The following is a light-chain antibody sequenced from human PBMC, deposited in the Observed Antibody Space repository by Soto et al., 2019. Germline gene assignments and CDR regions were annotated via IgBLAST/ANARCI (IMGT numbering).Light chain of an antibody. V-gene: IGKV1-5*03. J-gene: IGKJ1*01. CDR2: KAS. CDR1: QTISSW. Sequence: DIQMTKSPSTLSGSVGDRVTITCRASQTISSWLAWYQQKPGKAPKLLIYKASTLKSGVPSRFSGSGSGTEFTLTISSLQPDDFAPYYCQHYNSYSEAFGQGTKVDNK. CDR3: QHYNSYSEA.